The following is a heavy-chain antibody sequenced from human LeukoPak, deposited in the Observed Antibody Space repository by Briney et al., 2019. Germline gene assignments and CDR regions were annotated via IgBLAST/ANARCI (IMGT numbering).Heavy chain of an antibody. D-gene: IGHD3-3*01. CDR1: GGSFSSYY. CDR3: ARQGYDFWSGYYSFDS. V-gene: IGHV4-59*01. Sequence: PSETLSLTCTISGGSFSSYYWSWVRQPPGKGLEYIGYVYYTGTTNYNPSLKSRVTISVATSKNQFSLKLSSVTAADTATYYCARQGYDFWSGYYSFDSWGQGTLVTVSS. CDR2: VYYTGTT. J-gene: IGHJ4*02.